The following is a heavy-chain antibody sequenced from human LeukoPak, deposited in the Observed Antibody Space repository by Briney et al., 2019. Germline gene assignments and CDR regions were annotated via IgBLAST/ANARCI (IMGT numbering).Heavy chain of an antibody. CDR1: GGXITNYY. CDR2: IYYAGNT. V-gene: IGHV4-59*01. Sequence: SETLSLTCTVSGGXITNYYCSWIRQSPGKGLEYVGYIYYAGNTNYNPSLNSRATISVDTSKKQFSLKLNSVTAADTAVYFCARGPGSPSGDNYGRPLDYWGQGTLVTVSS. CDR3: ARGPGSPSGDNYGRPLDY. J-gene: IGHJ4*02. D-gene: IGHD5-18*01.